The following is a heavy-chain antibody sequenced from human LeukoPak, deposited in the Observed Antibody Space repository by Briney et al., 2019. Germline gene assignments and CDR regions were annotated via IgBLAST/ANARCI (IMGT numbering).Heavy chain of an antibody. D-gene: IGHD7-27*01. V-gene: IGHV3-30-3*01. CDR2: ISYDGSNK. Sequence: GGSLRLSCAASGFTFSSYAMHWVRQAPGKGLEWVAVISYDGSNKYYADSVKGRFTISRDNSKNTLYLQMNSLRAEDTAVYYCARGRSGVWGYFDYWGQGTLVTVSS. CDR1: GFTFSSYA. CDR3: ARGRSGVWGYFDY. J-gene: IGHJ4*02.